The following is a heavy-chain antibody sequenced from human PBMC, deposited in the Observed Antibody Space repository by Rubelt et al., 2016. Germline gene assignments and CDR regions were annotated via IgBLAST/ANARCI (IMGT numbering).Heavy chain of an antibody. CDR3: ARSGKQWDALDY. Sequence: QVQLQESGPGLVKPSETLSLTCTVSGGSINSYYWSWIRQPPGKGLEWIGHSYYSGSTNYNPSLKSRVTRSVDTSKNQFSLKLNSVTAADTAVYYCARSGKQWDALDYWGQGTLVTVSS. CDR2: SYYSGST. J-gene: IGHJ4*02. V-gene: IGHV4-59*08. CDR1: GGSINSYY. D-gene: IGHD6-19*01.